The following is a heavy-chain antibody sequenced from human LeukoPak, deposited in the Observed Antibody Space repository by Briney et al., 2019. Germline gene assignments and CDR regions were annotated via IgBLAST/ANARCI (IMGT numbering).Heavy chain of an antibody. CDR3: ARGLHYGSGSYR. V-gene: IGHV1-2*02. CDR2: INPNSGGT. Sequence: ASVKVSCKASGYTFTGYYMHWVRQAPGQGLEWMGWINPNSGGTNYAQKFQGRVTMTRNTSISTAYMELSSLRSEDTAVYYCARGLHYGSGSYRWGQGTLVTVSS. CDR1: GYTFTGYY. D-gene: IGHD3-10*01. J-gene: IGHJ4*02.